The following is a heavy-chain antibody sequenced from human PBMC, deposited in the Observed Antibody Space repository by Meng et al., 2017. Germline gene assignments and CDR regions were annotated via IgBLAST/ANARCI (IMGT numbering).Heavy chain of an antibody. J-gene: IGHJ3*02. V-gene: IGHV3-74*01. D-gene: IGHD2-15*01. CDR2: INSDGSST. CDR1: GFTFSSYW. Sequence: GESLKISCAACGFTFSSYWMHWVRQAPGKGLVWVSRINSDGSSTSYADSVKGRFTISRDNAKNTLYLQMNSLRAEDTAVYYCARWWRYCSGGSCYLGDAFDIWGQGTMVTVSS. CDR3: ARWWRYCSGGSCYLGDAFDI.